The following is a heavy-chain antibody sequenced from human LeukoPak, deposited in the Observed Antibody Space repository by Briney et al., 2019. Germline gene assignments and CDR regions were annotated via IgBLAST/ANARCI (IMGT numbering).Heavy chain of an antibody. J-gene: IGHJ4*02. Sequence: GASVKVSCKASGGTFSSYAISWVRQAPGQGLEWMGWISAYNGNTNYAQKLQGRVTMTTDTSTSTAYMELRSLRSDDTAVYYCARGRITMVRGVRFFDYWGQGTLVTVSS. CDR1: GGTFSSYA. CDR3: ARGRITMVRGVRFFDY. D-gene: IGHD3-10*01. V-gene: IGHV1-18*01. CDR2: ISAYNGNT.